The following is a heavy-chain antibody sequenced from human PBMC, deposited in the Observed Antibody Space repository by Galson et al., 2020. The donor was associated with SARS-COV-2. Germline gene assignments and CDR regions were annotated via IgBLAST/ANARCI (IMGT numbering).Heavy chain of an antibody. Sequence: GESLKISCAASGFSFSAYGVNWVRQAPGKGLEWVSSISGSSNYIYYTDSVKGRFTISRDNAKNSLYLHINSLRAEDTAVYYCARDLYGSGGLYPFSDIWGQGTMVSVSS. CDR2: ISGSSNYI. CDR1: GFSFSAYG. CDR3: ARDLYGSGGLYPFSDI. J-gene: IGHJ3*02. D-gene: IGHD3-10*01. V-gene: IGHV3-21*01.